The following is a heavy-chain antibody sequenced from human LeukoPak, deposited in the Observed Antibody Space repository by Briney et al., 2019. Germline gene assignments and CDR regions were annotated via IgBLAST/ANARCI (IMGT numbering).Heavy chain of an antibody. CDR2: ISWNSGSI. V-gene: IGHV3-9*01. CDR1: GFTFDDYA. Sequence: GGSLRLSCAASGFTFDDYAMHWVRQAPGKGLEWVSGISWNSGSIGYADSVKGRFTISRDNAKNSLYLQMNSLRAEDTALYYCAKAAWYGAPFYYWGQGNLGTVSS. CDR3: AKAAWYGAPFYY. D-gene: IGHD3-10*01. J-gene: IGHJ4*02.